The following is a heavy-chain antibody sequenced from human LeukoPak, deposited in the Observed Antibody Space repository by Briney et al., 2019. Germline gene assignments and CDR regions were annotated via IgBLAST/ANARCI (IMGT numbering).Heavy chain of an antibody. CDR1: GFTSSSYP. D-gene: IGHD3-22*01. Sequence: PGGSLRLSCAASGFTSSSYPLHWVRQGPGRGLEWLAVMSYDGHTKFYTDSVKGRFTVSRDYSKNTLYLQMNSLRAEDTAVYYCATDREGDPSAYYLVGGQGTLITVSS. CDR3: ATDREGDPSAYYLV. J-gene: IGHJ4*02. CDR2: MSYDGHTK. V-gene: IGHV3-30-3*01.